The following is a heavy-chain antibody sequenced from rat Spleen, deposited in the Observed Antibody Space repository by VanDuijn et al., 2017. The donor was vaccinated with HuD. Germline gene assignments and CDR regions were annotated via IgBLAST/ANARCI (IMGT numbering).Heavy chain of an antibody. CDR2: MWYDGDT. Sequence: QVQLKESGPGLVQPSETLSLTCTVSGFSLTSYSVSWVRQPSGKGPEWMGRMWYDGDTAYNSTLKSRLSISRDTSKNQVFLKMNSLRTEDIATYYCVRESRTGNYFDDWGQGVMVTVSS. D-gene: IGHD5-1*01. V-gene: IGHV2-34*01. CDR1: GFSLTSYS. CDR3: VRESRTGNYFDD. J-gene: IGHJ2*01.